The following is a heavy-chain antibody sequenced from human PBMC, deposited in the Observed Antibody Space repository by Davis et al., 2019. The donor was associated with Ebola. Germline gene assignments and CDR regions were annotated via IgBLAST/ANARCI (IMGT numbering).Heavy chain of an antibody. J-gene: IGHJ6*02. D-gene: IGHD2-2*01. CDR3: AKDRCSSTRCQDFYYGMDV. V-gene: IGHV3-30*18. CDR2: MSHDGSNK. Sequence: GESLKISCAASGFTFNNYGIHWVRQAPGKGLEWLAVMSHDGSNKYYADSVEGRFTISRDNSKNTLYLQVNSLRAADTAVYYCAKDRCSSTRCQDFYYGMDVWGQGTTVTVSS. CDR1: GFTFNNYG.